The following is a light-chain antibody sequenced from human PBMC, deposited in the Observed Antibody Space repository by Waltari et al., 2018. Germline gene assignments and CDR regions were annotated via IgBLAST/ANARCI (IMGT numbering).Light chain of an antibody. CDR1: LSVSSY. CDR3: QHRSNWPRT. Sequence: EIVLTQSPATLSLSPGDRATLSFRASLSVSSYLAWYQQKPGQTPRLLIYDASNRATGIPARFSGSGSGTDFTLTISSLEPEDFAVYYCQHRSNWPRTFGQGTRLEIK. V-gene: IGKV3-11*01. CDR2: DAS. J-gene: IGKJ5*01.